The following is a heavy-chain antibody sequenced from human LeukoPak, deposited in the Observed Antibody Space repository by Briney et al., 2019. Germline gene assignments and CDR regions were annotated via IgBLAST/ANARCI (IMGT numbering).Heavy chain of an antibody. CDR1: GFTFSSYG. J-gene: IGHJ4*02. D-gene: IGHD6-19*01. Sequence: GGSLRLSCAASGFTFSSYGMSWVRQAPGKGLEWVSAISGSGGSTYYADSVKGRFTISRDNSKNTLYLQMNSLRAEDTAVYYCARDSLSAVAGTHFYYWGQGTLVTVSS. CDR2: ISGSGGST. V-gene: IGHV3-23*01. CDR3: ARDSLSAVAGTHFYY.